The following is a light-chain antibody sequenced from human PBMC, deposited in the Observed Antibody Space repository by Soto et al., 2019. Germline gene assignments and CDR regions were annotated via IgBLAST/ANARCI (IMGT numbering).Light chain of an antibody. Sequence: QAVVTQPPSVSGAPGQRVTISCTGNNSNLGAGYDVHWYQQLPGAAPKLVIFGNRNRPSGVPERFSGSKSGTSASLAITGLQAEDEADYYCQAYNYSLTAFVFGGGTKLTVL. CDR2: GNR. CDR1: NSNLGAGYD. V-gene: IGLV1-40*01. J-gene: IGLJ3*02. CDR3: QAYNYSLTAFV.